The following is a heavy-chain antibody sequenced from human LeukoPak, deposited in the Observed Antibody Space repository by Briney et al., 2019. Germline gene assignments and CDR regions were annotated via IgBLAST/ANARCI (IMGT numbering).Heavy chain of an antibody. D-gene: IGHD5/OR15-5a*01. V-gene: IGHV3-23*01. CDR1: GFPFSSYA. J-gene: IGHJ4*02. CDR3: AKIVSSVHDY. CDR2: ISGGSGTT. Sequence: GGSLRLSCAASGFPFSSYAMSWVRQAPGKGLEWVSVISGGSGTTYYADSVKGRFIISRDSSKNTLYLQMTSLRAEDTAVYYCAKIVSSVHDYWGQGTLVTVSS.